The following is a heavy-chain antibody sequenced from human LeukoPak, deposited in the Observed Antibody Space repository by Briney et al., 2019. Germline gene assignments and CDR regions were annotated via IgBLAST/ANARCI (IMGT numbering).Heavy chain of an antibody. V-gene: IGHV1-2*06. D-gene: IGHD6-13*01. CDR1: GYTFSDYY. CDR3: ARGNARSWYFLY. CDR2: VNPSSGIA. Sequence: ASVKVSCKASGYTFSDYYMHWVRQAPGQGPDWMGRVNPSSGIANYAQRFQGRVTMTRGTSISTAYMELSGLTSDDTALYYCARGNARSWYFLYWGQGTLVTVSS. J-gene: IGHJ4*02.